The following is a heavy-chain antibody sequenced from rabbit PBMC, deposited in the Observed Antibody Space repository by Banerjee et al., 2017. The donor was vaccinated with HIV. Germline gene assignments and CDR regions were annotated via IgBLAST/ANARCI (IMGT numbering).Heavy chain of an antibody. CDR2: IYNGDGST. J-gene: IGHJ4*01. CDR3: ARGGAGYGSLAL. V-gene: IGHV1S47*01. D-gene: IGHD3-1*01. Sequence: QEQLEESGGDLVKPEGSLTLTCTASGFSFTNKYVMCWVRQAPGKGPEWIACIYNGDGSTYYASWVNGRFTISRTTSLKTVTLQMTSLTAADTATYFCARGGAGYGSLALWGPGTLVTVS. CDR1: GFSFTNKYV.